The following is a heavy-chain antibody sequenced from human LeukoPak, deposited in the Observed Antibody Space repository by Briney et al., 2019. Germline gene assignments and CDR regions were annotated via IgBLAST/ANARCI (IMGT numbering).Heavy chain of an antibody. CDR1: GYTFTGYY. V-gene: IGHV1-2*02. D-gene: IGHD3-10*01. J-gene: IGHJ5*02. CDR2: INPNSGGT. Sequence: ASVKVSCKASGYTFTGYYMHWVRQAPGQGLERMGWINPNSGGTNYAQKFQGRVTMTRDTSISTAYMELSRLRSDDTAVYYCARAEFGEFQFDPWGQGTLVTVSS. CDR3: ARAEFGEFQFDP.